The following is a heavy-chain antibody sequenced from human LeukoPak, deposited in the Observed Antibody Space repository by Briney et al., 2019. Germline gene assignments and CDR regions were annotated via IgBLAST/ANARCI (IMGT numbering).Heavy chain of an antibody. CDR2: ISGSGGST. CDR3: AKGGYYDFWSGFQNYYYFDY. D-gene: IGHD3-3*01. CDR1: GFTVSSNY. Sequence: TGGSLRLSCAASGFTVSSNYMSWVRQAPGKGLEWVSAISGSGGSTYYADSVKGRFTISRDNSKNTLYLQMNSLRAEDTAVYYCAKGGYYDFWSGFQNYYYFDYWGQGTLVTVSS. J-gene: IGHJ4*02. V-gene: IGHV3-23*01.